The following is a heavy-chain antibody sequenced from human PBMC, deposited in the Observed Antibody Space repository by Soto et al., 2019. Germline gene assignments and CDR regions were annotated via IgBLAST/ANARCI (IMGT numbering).Heavy chain of an antibody. D-gene: IGHD1-26*01. V-gene: IGHV3-30-3*01. CDR3: ARDKEWELTTGYYYYGMDV. J-gene: IGHJ6*02. Sequence: GGSLRLSCAASGFTFSSYAMHWVRQAPGKGLEWVAVISYDGSNKYYADSVKGRFTISRDNSKNTLYLQMNSLRAEDTAVYYCARDKEWELTTGYYYYGMDVWGQGTTVTVSS. CDR1: GFTFSSYA. CDR2: ISYDGSNK.